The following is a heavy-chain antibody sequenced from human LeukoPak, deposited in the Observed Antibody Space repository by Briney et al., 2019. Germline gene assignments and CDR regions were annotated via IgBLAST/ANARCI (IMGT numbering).Heavy chain of an antibody. D-gene: IGHD3-10*01. V-gene: IGHV3-48*01. Sequence: PGGSLRLSCAPSVFTFSSYSMNCVRHAPGKGLGWVSYISSSSSTIYYADSVKGRFTISRDNAKNSLYLQMNSLRAEDAAVYYCAREGSGSGVDYWGQGTLVTVSS. CDR2: ISSSSSTI. CDR1: VFTFSSYS. J-gene: IGHJ4*02. CDR3: AREGSGSGVDY.